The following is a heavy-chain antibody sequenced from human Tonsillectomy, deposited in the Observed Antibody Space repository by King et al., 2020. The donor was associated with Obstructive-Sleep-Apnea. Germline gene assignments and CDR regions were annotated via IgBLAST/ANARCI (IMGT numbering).Heavy chain of an antibody. D-gene: IGHD2-2*01. CDR3: AKESAVPAALDY. J-gene: IGHJ4*02. CDR1: GFIFYDYV. CDR2: ISWSCGSI. Sequence: VQLVESGGGLVQSGRSLRLSCAASGFIFYDYVMHWVRQAPGKGLVWVSGISWSCGSIEYADSVKGRFTISRDNAENSLYLQMNSLRAEDTAFYYCAKESAVPAALDYWGQGILVIVSS. V-gene: IGHV3-9*01.